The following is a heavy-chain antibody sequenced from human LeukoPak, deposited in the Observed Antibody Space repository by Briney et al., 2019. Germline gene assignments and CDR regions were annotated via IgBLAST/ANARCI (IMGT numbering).Heavy chain of an antibody. Sequence: PGGSLRLSCAASGFTFSGSAMHWVRQASGKGLEWVGRIRSKANSYATAYAASVKGRFTISRDDSKNTAYLQMNSLTTEDTAVYYCTRQEREMYYDFWSGYYTGFDYWGQGTLVTVSS. D-gene: IGHD3-3*01. CDR2: IRSKANSYAT. J-gene: IGHJ4*02. CDR3: TRQEREMYYDFWSGYYTGFDY. V-gene: IGHV3-73*01. CDR1: GFTFSGSA.